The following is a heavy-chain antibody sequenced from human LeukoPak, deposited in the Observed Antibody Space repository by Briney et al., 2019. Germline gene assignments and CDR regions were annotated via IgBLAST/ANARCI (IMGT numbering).Heavy chain of an antibody. Sequence: GGSLRLSCAASGFTFSNYWMHWVRQAPGKGLVWVSHITGDGTTTTYADSVKGRFTISRDNAKNTLYLQMNSLRAEDTARYYCVRDWFGEFHWGQGTLVTVSS. CDR1: GFTFSNYW. CDR2: ITGDGTTT. V-gene: IGHV3-74*01. CDR3: VRDWFGEFH. J-gene: IGHJ4*02. D-gene: IGHD3-10*01.